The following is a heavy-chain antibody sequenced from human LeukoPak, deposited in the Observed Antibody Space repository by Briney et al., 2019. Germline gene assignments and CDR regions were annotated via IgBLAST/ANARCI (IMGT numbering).Heavy chain of an antibody. D-gene: IGHD2-15*01. J-gene: IGHJ5*02. Sequence: SETLSLTCTVSGGSISSGGYYWSWIRQHPGKGLEWIGYIYYSGSTYYNPSPKSRVTISVDTSKNQFSLKLSSVTAADTAVYYCASVPYCSGGSCHTDFDPWGQGTLVTVSS. CDR1: GGSISSGGYY. CDR3: ASVPYCSGGSCHTDFDP. V-gene: IGHV4-31*03. CDR2: IYYSGST.